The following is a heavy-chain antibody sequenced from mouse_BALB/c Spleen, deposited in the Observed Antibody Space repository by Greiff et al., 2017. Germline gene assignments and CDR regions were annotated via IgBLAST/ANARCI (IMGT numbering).Heavy chain of an antibody. J-gene: IGHJ4*01. CDR1: SYTFTDYA. CDR3: ARDYGSSYMYAMDY. Sequence: VMLVESGPELVRPGVSVKISCKGSSYTFTDYAMHWVKQSHAKSLEWIGVISTYYDNTNYNQKFKGKATMTVDKSSSTAYMELARLTSEDSAVYYCARDYGSSYMYAMDYWGQGTSVTVSS. V-gene: IGHV1-67*01. D-gene: IGHD1-1*01. CDR2: ISTYYDNT.